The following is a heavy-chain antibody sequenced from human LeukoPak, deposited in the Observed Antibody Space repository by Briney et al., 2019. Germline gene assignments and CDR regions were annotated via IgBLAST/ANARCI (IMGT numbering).Heavy chain of an antibody. V-gene: IGHV1-2*02. CDR1: GYTFTGYY. CDR3: ARDPYDSSGYGYYYYYMDV. J-gene: IGHJ6*03. CDR2: INPNSGGT. Sequence: GASVKVSCKASGYTFTGYYMHWVRQAPGHGLEWMGWINPNSGGTNYAQKFQGRVTMTRDTSISTAYMELSRLRSDDTAVYYCARDPYDSSGYGYYYYYMDVWGKGTTVTISS. D-gene: IGHD3-22*01.